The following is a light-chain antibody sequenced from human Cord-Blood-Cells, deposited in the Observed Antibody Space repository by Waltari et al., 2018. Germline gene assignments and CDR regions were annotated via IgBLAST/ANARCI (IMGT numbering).Light chain of an antibody. CDR2: EVS. CDR1: SRDAGGYNY. CDR3: SSYAGSNNLV. J-gene: IGLJ2*01. Sequence: QSALAQPPAASASPGQSVTISSTGTSRDAGGYNYVFWYQQHPGKAPKLMIYEVSKRPSGVPERFSGSKSGNTASLTVSGPQAEDEADYYCSSYAGSNNLVFGGGTKLTVL. V-gene: IGLV2-8*01.